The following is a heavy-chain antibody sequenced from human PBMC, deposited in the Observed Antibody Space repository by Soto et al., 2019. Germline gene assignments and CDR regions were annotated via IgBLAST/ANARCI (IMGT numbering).Heavy chain of an antibody. CDR3: ARDRDIVLVPAAINYYYGMDV. CDR2: ISYDGSNK. J-gene: IGHJ6*02. CDR1: GFTFSSYA. Sequence: QVQLVESGGGVVQPGRSLRLSCAASGFTFSSYAMHWVRQAPGKGLEWVAVISYDGSNKYYADSVKGRFTISRDNSKNMLXLXMNSLRAEDTAVYYCARDRDIVLVPAAINYYYGMDVWGQGTTVTVSS. V-gene: IGHV3-30-3*01. D-gene: IGHD2-2*02.